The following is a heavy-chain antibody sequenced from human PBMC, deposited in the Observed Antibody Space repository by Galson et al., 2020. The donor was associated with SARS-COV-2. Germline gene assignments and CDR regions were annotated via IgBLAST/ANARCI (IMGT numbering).Heavy chain of an antibody. CDR3: ARGIYCSSSSCFVGDFDN. Sequence: SETLSLTCTVSGGSTSSYYWSWIRQPPGKGLEWIGYIHYSGITNYNPSLKSRVTISVDTSKSQFSLKLSSMTAADTAVYHCARGIYCSSSSCFVGDFDNWGQGTLVTVSS. J-gene: IGHJ4*02. CDR1: GGSTSSYY. V-gene: IGHV4-59*01. D-gene: IGHD2-15*01. CDR2: IHYSGIT.